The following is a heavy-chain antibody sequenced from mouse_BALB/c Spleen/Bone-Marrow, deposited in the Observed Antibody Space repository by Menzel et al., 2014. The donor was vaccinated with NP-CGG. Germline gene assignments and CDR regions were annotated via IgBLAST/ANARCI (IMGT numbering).Heavy chain of an antibody. CDR3: IRSAGTGFAY. CDR2: INPSNGGT. Sequence: VQLQESGTELVKPGASVKLSCKASGYTFTSYYMFWVKQRPGQGLEWIGEINPSNGGTVFNEKFKSKVTLTVDKSSSTAYIQHSGLTSEDSAVYYCIRSAGTGFAYWGQGTLVTVS. D-gene: IGHD3-3*01. V-gene: IGHV1-53*01. CDR1: GYTFTSYY. J-gene: IGHJ3*01.